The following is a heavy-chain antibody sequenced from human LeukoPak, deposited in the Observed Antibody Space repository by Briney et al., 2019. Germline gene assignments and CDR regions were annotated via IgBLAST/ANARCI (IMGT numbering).Heavy chain of an antibody. CDR3: ARRWLRRGIDY. Sequence: GGSLRLSCAASGFTFSSYEMNWVRQAPGKGLEWVSYISSSGSTIYYADSVKGRFTISRDDAKNSLYLQMNSLRAEDTAVYYCARRWLRRGIDYWGRGTLVTVSS. D-gene: IGHD5-12*01. CDR1: GFTFSSYE. CDR2: ISSSGSTI. V-gene: IGHV3-48*03. J-gene: IGHJ4*02.